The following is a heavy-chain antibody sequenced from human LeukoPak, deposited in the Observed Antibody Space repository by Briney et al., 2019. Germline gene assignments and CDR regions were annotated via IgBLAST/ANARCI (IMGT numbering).Heavy chain of an antibody. V-gene: IGHV1-2*02. CDR1: GYTFTGYY. D-gene: IGHD1-26*01. Sequence: ASVKVSYRASGYTFTGYYMHWVRQAPGQGLEWMGWINPNSGGTNYAQKFQGRVTMTRDTSISTAYMELSRLRSDDTAVYYCARGGSYPTGNWFDPWGQGTLVTVSS. CDR2: INPNSGGT. CDR3: ARGGSYPTGNWFDP. J-gene: IGHJ5*02.